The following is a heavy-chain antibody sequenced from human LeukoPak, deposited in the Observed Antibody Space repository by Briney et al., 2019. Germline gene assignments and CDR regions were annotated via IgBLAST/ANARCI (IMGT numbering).Heavy chain of an antibody. D-gene: IGHD2-2*01. CDR2: ISAYNGNT. CDR3: ARAGLGYCSSTSCYGDLIMDY. CDR1: GYTFTSYG. V-gene: IGHV1-18*01. Sequence: ASVKVSCKASGYTFTSYGISWVRQAPGQGLEWMGWISAYNGNTNYAQKLQGRVTMTTDTSTSTAYMELRSLRSDDTAVYYCARAGLGYCSSTSCYGDLIMDYWGQGTLVTVSS. J-gene: IGHJ4*02.